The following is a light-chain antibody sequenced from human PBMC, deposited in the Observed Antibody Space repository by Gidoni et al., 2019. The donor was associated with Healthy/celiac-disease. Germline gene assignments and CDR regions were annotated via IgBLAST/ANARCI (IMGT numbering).Light chain of an antibody. J-gene: IGKJ4*01. CDR1: QSVSSSY. V-gene: IGKV3-20*01. CDR2: GAS. CDR3: QQYGSSPLT. Sequence: ELVLTQSPGTLSSSPGERATPSCSASQSVSSSYLAWYQQKPGQAPRLLIYGASSRPTGIPDRFSGSGSGTDFTLTISRLEPEDFAVYYCQQYGSSPLTFXGXTKVXIK.